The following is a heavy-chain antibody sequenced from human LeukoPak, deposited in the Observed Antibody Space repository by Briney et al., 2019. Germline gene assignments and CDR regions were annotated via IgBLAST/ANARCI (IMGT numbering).Heavy chain of an antibody. D-gene: IGHD3-10*01. CDR3: ARSRTGSVNNY. Sequence: PSETLSLTCTVSRGSISSGDYYWSWIRQPPGKGLEWIGYIYYSGSTYYNPSLKSRVTISVDTSKNQFSLKLSSVTAADTAVYYCARSRTGSVNNYWGQGTLVTVSS. V-gene: IGHV4-30-4*08. CDR2: IYYSGST. CDR1: RGSISSGDYY. J-gene: IGHJ4*02.